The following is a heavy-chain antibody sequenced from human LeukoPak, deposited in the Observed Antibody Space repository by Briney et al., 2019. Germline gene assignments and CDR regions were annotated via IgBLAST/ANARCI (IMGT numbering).Heavy chain of an antibody. CDR1: GGSISSGSYY. D-gene: IGHD6-13*01. V-gene: IGHV4-61*02. Sequence: PSETLSLTCTVSGGSISSGSYYWSWIRQPAGKGLEWIGRIYTSGSTNYNPSLKSRVTISVDTSKNQFSLKLRSVTAADTAVYYCAREGIGSVAIAAAGTDGDWFDPWGQGTLVTVSS. J-gene: IGHJ5*02. CDR2: IYTSGST. CDR3: AREGIGSVAIAAAGTDGDWFDP.